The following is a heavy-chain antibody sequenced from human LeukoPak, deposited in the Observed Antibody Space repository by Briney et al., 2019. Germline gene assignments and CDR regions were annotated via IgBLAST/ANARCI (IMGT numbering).Heavy chain of an antibody. CDR2: ISGSGGST. D-gene: IGHD3-22*01. CDR3: AKDPQDSSGYFPVGTFDY. Sequence: PGGSLRLSCAASAFTFSSYAMSWVRQAPGKGLEWASSISGSGGSTYYADSVKGRFTISRDNSKNTVYLQMNSLRAEDTAVYYCAKDPQDSSGYFPVGTFDYWGQGTLVTVSS. V-gene: IGHV3-23*01. J-gene: IGHJ4*02. CDR1: AFTFSSYA.